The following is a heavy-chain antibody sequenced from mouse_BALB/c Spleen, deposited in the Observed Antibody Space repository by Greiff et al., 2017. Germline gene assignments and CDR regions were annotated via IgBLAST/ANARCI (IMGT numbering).Heavy chain of an antibody. D-gene: IGHD2-4*01. CDR3: ARGYDYQYDFDY. Sequence: EVKLMESGGGLVQPGGSRKLSCAASGFTFSDYGMAWVRQAPGKGPEWVAFISNLAYSIYYADTVTGRFTISRENAKNTLYLEMSSLRSEDTAMYYYARGYDYQYDFDYWGQGTTLTVSS. J-gene: IGHJ2*01. V-gene: IGHV5-15*02. CDR1: GFTFSDYG. CDR2: ISNLAYSI.